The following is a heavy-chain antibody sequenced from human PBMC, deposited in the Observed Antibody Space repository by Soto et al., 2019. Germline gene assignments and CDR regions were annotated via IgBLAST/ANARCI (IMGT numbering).Heavy chain of an antibody. CDR1: GGTFSSYA. CDR2: IIPIFGTA. V-gene: IGHV1-69*01. J-gene: IGHJ4*02. Sequence: QVQLVQSGAEVKKPGSSVKVSCKASGGTFSSYAISWVRQAPGQGLEWMGGIIPIFGTANYAQKFQGRVTITADESTSTAYIELSSLRSEDTAVYYCARHLPGYSSSWYYFDYWGQGTLVTVSS. CDR3: ARHLPGYSSSWYYFDY. D-gene: IGHD6-13*01.